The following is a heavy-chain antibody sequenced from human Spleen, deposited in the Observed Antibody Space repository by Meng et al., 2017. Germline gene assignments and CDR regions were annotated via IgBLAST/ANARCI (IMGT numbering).Heavy chain of an antibody. Sequence: GGSLRLSCAASGLTFSSYSMNWVRQAPGNGPEWVSYISSSGATIYYADSVKGRFTISRDNAKNSLYLQMNSLRVEDTAVYYCASGVGIGSMDVWGQGTTVTVSS. V-gene: IGHV3-48*04. D-gene: IGHD1-1*01. CDR3: ASGVGIGSMDV. J-gene: IGHJ6*02. CDR1: GLTFSSYS. CDR2: ISSSGATI.